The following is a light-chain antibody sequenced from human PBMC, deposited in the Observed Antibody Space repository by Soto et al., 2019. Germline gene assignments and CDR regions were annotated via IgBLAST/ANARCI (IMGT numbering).Light chain of an antibody. J-gene: IGKJ5*01. Sequence: SVSTQSPATLSLSPGERGTLSCRASESISSYLAWYQQKPGQAPRLLIYDASNRATGIPARFSGSGSGTDFTLTLSSLEPEDFAVYYCQQRSKWPITFGQGTRLEIK. CDR2: DAS. CDR3: QQRSKWPIT. V-gene: IGKV3-11*01. CDR1: ESISSY.